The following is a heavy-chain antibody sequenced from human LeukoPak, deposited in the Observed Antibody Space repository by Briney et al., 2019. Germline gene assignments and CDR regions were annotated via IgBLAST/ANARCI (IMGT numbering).Heavy chain of an antibody. CDR1: GGSISSSGYY. Sequence: PSETLSLTCIVSGGSISSSGYYWGWIRQPPGKGLEWIGSINYSGTTYYNPSLRSRVTISLDTSKTQFSLKLSSVTSADTAVYYCARVDIVIVPSANFDCWGQGTLVTVSS. J-gene: IGHJ4*02. CDR2: INYSGTT. V-gene: IGHV4-39*01. D-gene: IGHD2-2*01. CDR3: ARVDIVIVPSANFDC.